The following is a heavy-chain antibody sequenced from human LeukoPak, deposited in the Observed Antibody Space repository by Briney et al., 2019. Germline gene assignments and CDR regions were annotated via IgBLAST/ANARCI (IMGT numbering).Heavy chain of an antibody. CDR2: INHSGST. Sequence: SETLSLTCAVYGGSFSGYYWSWLRQPPGKGLEWVGEINHSGSTNYNPSLKSRVTISVDTSKNQFSLKLSSVTAADTAVYYCARARGGPRRSWFNPWGQGTLVTVSS. V-gene: IGHV4-34*01. D-gene: IGHD3-16*01. CDR3: ARARGGPRRSWFNP. J-gene: IGHJ5*02. CDR1: GGSFSGYY.